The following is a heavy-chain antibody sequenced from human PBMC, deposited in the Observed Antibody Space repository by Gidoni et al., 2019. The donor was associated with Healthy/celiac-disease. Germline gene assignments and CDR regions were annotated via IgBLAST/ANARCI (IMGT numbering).Heavy chain of an antibody. CDR1: GGSISSGSYY. J-gene: IGHJ5*02. D-gene: IGHD3-10*01. Sequence: QVQLQESGPGLVKPSQTLSLTCTVSGGSISSGSYYWSWIRQPAGKGLEWIGRIYTSGSTNYNPSLKSRVTISVDTSKNQFSLKLSSVTAADTAVYYCAREMDGGPYYYGSGSFNWFDPWGQGTLVTVSS. V-gene: IGHV4-61*02. CDR3: AREMDGGPYYYGSGSFNWFDP. CDR2: IYTSGST.